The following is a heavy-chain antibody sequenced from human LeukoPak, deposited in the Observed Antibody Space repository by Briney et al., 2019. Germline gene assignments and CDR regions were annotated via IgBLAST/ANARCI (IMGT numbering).Heavy chain of an antibody. CDR2: ISYSGST. Sequence: SETLSLTHAFSCGSNNPYFWTGLQQPAARGLEWIGYISYSGSTDYNPSLQRQVTISLDTSKNQFSLRLSSVTAADTAVYYCARESRLHSGSYSNDAFDIWGQGTMVTVSS. D-gene: IGHD1-26*01. V-gene: IGHV4-59*01. CDR1: CGSNNPYF. J-gene: IGHJ3*02. CDR3: ARESRLHSGSYSNDAFDI.